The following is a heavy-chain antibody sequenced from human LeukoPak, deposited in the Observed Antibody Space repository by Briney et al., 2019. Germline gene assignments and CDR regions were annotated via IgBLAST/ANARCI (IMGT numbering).Heavy chain of an antibody. Sequence: ASVKVSCKVSGGTFSSYAISWVRQAARQGLEWMGGINPNSGATSYLQKFQGRVTMTRDTSIKTAYMELSSLRSDDTAVYYCAKQRGDVSLSESWGQGTLVTVSS. CDR3: AKQRGDVSLSES. CDR2: INPNSGAT. J-gene: IGHJ5*02. V-gene: IGHV1-2*02. CDR1: GGTFSSYA. D-gene: IGHD2-21*02.